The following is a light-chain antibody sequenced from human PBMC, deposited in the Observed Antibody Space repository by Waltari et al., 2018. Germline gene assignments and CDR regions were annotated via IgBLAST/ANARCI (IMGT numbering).Light chain of an antibody. CDR2: AAS. J-gene: IGKJ1*01. V-gene: IGKV3-15*01. CDR1: QSISTN. CDR3: QQYNNWPRT. Sequence: EQVMTQSPATLSVSPGERATLSCRASQSISTNLAWYQQKPGQAPRLLIYAASTRATGIPARFSGSGSGTEFTLSISSLQSEDFAIYYCQQYNNWPRTFGQGTKVEIK.